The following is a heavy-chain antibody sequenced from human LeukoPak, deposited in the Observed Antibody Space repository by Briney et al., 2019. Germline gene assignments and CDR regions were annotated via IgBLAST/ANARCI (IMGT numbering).Heavy chain of an antibody. CDR3: ARLPYYDFWSGPAFDY. CDR2: IYPGDSDT. Sequence: GESLKISCKGSGYSFTSYWIGWVRQMPGKGLEWMGIIYPGDSDTRYSPSFQGQVTISADKSISTAYLQWSSLKASDTAMYYCARLPYYDFWSGPAFDYWGQGTLVTVSS. J-gene: IGHJ4*02. V-gene: IGHV5-51*01. CDR1: GYSFTSYW. D-gene: IGHD3-3*01.